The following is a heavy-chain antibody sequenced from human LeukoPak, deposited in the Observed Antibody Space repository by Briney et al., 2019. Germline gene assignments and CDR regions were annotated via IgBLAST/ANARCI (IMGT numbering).Heavy chain of an antibody. CDR3: ASGSEYDSSGYYYNHRAFDI. J-gene: IGHJ3*02. V-gene: IGHV3-7*01. Sequence: GESLRLSCAASGFTFTTYWMSWVRQPPGKGLEWVANIKQDGTEKYYVDSVKGRFTISRDNAKNSLYLQMNSLRAEDTAVYYCASGSEYDSSGYYYNHRAFDIWGQGTMVTVSS. D-gene: IGHD3-22*01. CDR1: GFTFTTYW. CDR2: IKQDGTEK.